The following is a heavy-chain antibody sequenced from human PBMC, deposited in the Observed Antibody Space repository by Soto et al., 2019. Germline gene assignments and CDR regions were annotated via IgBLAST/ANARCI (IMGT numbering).Heavy chain of an antibody. CDR2: ISRDGRST. CDR1: GFTFGMHS. V-gene: IGHV3-64D*08. J-gene: IGHJ4*02. CDR3: VKEANPFINTLVVLIFDY. D-gene: IGHD3-22*01. Sequence: GGSLRLSCWASGFTFGMHSIHWFRQSPGKALEYVSAISRDGRSTFYADSVKGRFTISRDNSKNTLYLRMNSLRSDDTAVYYYVKEANPFINTLVVLIFDYWGQG.